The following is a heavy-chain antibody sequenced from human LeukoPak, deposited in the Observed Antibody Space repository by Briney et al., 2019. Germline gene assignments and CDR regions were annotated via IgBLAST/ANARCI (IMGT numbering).Heavy chain of an antibody. D-gene: IGHD6-13*01. V-gene: IGHV4-34*01. Sequence: SETLSLTCAVYGGSFSGYYWSWIRQPPGKGLEWIGEINHSGSTNYNPSLKSRVTISVDTSKNQFSLKLSSVTAADTAVYYCARVHSSSWKYYYYYMDVWGKGTTVTVSS. CDR1: GGSFSGYY. CDR3: ARVHSSSWKYYYYYMDV. CDR2: INHSGST. J-gene: IGHJ6*03.